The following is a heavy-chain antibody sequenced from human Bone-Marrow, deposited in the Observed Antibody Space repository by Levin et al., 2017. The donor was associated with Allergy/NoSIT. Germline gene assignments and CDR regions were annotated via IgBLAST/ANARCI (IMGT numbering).Heavy chain of an antibody. CDR2: IYWDGDP. Sequence: SGPTLVKPTQTLTLTCTLSGFSLGTRGVAVGWVRPPPGKALEWLTHIYWDGDPRYNPSLKTRLSITNDTSKSQVVLTMTNMDPVDTATYFCARIRNRSGHNEFDFWGQGTVVTVSS. D-gene: IGHD5-24*01. CDR1: GFSLGTRGVA. CDR3: ARIRNRSGHNEFDF. J-gene: IGHJ4*02. V-gene: IGHV2-5*02.